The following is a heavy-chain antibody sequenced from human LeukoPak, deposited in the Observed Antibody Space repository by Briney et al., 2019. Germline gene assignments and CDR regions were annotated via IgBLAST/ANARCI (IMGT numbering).Heavy chain of an antibody. Sequence: ASVKVSCKASGYTFTSYYMHWVRQAPGQGLEWMGIINPSGGSTSYAQKFQGRVTMTRDTSTSTAYMELSRLRSDDTAVYYCARDRGGPGGYWGQGTLVTVSS. D-gene: IGHD1-14*01. CDR3: ARDRGGPGGY. CDR2: INPSGGST. J-gene: IGHJ4*02. V-gene: IGHV1-46*01. CDR1: GYTFTSYY.